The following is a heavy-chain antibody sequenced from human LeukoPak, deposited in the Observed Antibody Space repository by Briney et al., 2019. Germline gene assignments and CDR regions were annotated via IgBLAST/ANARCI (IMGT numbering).Heavy chain of an antibody. CDR3: ARDGTVWGRNHYYYYGMDV. J-gene: IGHJ6*02. V-gene: IGHV1-2*04. CDR1: GYTFTGYY. CDR2: INPNSGGT. Sequence: APVKVSCKASGYTFTGYYIHWVQQAPGRGLEWMGWINPNSGGTNYAQKFQGWVTMTRDTSISTVYMELSRLRSDDTAVYYCARDGTVWGRNHYYYYGMDVWGQGTTVTVSS. D-gene: IGHD3-16*01.